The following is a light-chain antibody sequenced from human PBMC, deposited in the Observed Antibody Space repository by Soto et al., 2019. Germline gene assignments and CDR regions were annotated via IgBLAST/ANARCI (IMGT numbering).Light chain of an antibody. J-gene: IGLJ3*02. Sequence: QAVVTQEPSLTVSPGGTVTLTCASSTGAVTSGHYPYWFQQKPGQAPTTLIYDTSNKYPWTPARFSGSLLGGKAALTLLGAQTEDEAEFYCLLFDSGARVFGGGTKLTVL. CDR2: DTS. CDR1: TGAVTSGHY. V-gene: IGLV7-46*02. CDR3: LLFDSGARV.